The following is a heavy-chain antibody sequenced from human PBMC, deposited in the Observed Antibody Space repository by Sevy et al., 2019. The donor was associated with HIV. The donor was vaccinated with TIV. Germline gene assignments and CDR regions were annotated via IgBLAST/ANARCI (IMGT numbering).Heavy chain of an antibody. Sequence: SETLSLTCTVSGGSISSSSYYWGWIRQPPGKGLEWIGSIYYSGSTYYNPSLKSRVTISVDTSKNQFSLKLSSVTAADTAVYYCARLGGYYDSSGYYTAEYFQHWGQCTLVTVSS. CDR1: GGSISSSSYY. V-gene: IGHV4-39*01. D-gene: IGHD3-22*01. CDR2: IYYSGST. J-gene: IGHJ1*01. CDR3: ARLGGYYDSSGYYTAEYFQH.